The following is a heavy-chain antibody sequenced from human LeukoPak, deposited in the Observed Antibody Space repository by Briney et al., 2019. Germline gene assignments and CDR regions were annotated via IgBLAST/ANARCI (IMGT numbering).Heavy chain of an antibody. CDR1: GFTLRNYW. V-gene: IGHV3-74*01. J-gene: IGHJ4*01. CDR2: ISGDGSVT. CDR3: ARYSSSSGGASYYLDY. Sequence: GGSLRLSCTASGFTLRNYWMHWVRQVPGKRLVWVSRISGDGSVTNYADSVQGRFTISRDNAKNILYLQINNLRGEDTAVYYCARYSSSSGGASYYLDYWGRGTLITVSS. D-gene: IGHD6-6*01.